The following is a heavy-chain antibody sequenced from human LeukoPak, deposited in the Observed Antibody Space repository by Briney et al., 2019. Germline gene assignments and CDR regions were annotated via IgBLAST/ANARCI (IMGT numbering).Heavy chain of an antibody. CDR2: ISAYNGNT. Sequence: AAVNVSCKGSGYSFTICGISWVRQPPGQGLEWMGWISAYNGNTNYPQKLQGRVTMTTDTSTSTAYMELRSLRSHDTAVYYCARDGEGSSAQILPYYYYYGMDVWGQGTTVTVSS. J-gene: IGHJ6*02. D-gene: IGHD6-6*01. CDR3: ARDGEGSSAQILPYYYYYGMDV. V-gene: IGHV1-18*01. CDR1: GYSFTICG.